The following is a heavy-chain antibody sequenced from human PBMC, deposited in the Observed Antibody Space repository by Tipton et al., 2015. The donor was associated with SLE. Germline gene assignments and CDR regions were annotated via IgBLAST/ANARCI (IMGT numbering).Heavy chain of an antibody. CDR2: VNHGGNT. V-gene: IGHV4-38-2*02. Sequence: LRLSCAVSGYSISSGYYWGWIRQPPGKGLEWIGRVNHGGNTYYNPSLKSRVTISVDTSKNLFSLKLRFVTAADTAVYYCARESPNSGSYYNWFGPWGQGTLVTVSS. CDR1: GYSISSGYY. J-gene: IGHJ5*02. CDR3: ARESPNSGSYYNWFGP. D-gene: IGHD1-26*01.